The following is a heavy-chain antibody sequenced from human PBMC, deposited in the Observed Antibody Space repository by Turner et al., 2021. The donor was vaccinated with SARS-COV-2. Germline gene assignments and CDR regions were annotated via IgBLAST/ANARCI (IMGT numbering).Heavy chain of an antibody. Sequence: QVQLVESGGGVVQPGRSMRLSCAASGFTFSGYGMHWVPQAPGKGVEWVAVIWNDGSNKYYADCVKGRFTISGDNSKNTLYLQMNSLSAEDTAVYYCARAHYYGSGRGAFDIWGQGTMVTISS. CDR1: GFTFSGYG. CDR2: IWNDGSNK. J-gene: IGHJ3*02. CDR3: ARAHYYGSGRGAFDI. V-gene: IGHV3-33*01. D-gene: IGHD3-10*01.